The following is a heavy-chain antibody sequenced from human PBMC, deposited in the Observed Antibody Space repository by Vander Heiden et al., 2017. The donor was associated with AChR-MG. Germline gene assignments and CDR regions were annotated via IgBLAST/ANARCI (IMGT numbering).Heavy chain of an antibody. Sequence: EVQLVQSGGGLVQPGGSLRLSWAASGFTFSSYWISWVRQAPGKGLEWVANIKQEGSEKYYVDSVKGRFTISRDNAKNSLYLQMNSLRAEDTAVYYCAREDSSGYPSLWGQGTLVTVSS. D-gene: IGHD3-22*01. CDR2: IKQEGSEK. J-gene: IGHJ4*02. V-gene: IGHV3-7*01. CDR3: AREDSSGYPSL. CDR1: GFTFSSYW.